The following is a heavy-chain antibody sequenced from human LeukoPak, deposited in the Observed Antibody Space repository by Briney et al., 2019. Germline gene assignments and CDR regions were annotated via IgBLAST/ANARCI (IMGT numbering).Heavy chain of an antibody. Sequence: GASVKVSCKASGYTFTSYGISWVRQAPGQGLEWMGWISAYNGNTNYAQKFQGRVTITRDTSASTAYMELSSLRSEDTAVYYCARSGSSSLGYFDYWGQGTLVTVSS. D-gene: IGHD6-13*01. V-gene: IGHV1-18*01. CDR3: ARSGSSSLGYFDY. J-gene: IGHJ4*02. CDR1: GYTFTSYG. CDR2: ISAYNGNT.